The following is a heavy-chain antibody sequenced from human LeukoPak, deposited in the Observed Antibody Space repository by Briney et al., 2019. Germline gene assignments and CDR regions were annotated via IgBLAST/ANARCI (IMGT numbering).Heavy chain of an antibody. CDR3: ARDQLWTYYYGMDV. J-gene: IGHJ6*02. D-gene: IGHD5-18*01. CDR1: GFTFSSYS. CDR2: ISSSSSYI. V-gene: IGHV3-21*01. Sequence: GGSLRLSCAASGFTFSSYSMTWVRQAPGKGLEWVSSISSSSSYIYYADSVKGRFTISRDNAKNSLYLQMNSLRAEDTAVYYCARDQLWTYYYGMDVWGQGTTVTVSS.